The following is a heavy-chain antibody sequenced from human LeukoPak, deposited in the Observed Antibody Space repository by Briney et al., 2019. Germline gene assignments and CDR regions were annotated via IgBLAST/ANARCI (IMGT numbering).Heavy chain of an antibody. CDR3: ARDLRHSSSSGFDY. D-gene: IGHD6-6*01. CDR2: IWYDGSNK. V-gene: IGHV3-33*01. Sequence: PGGSLRLSCAASGFTFSSYGMHWVRQAPGKGLEWVAVIWYDGSNKYYADSVKGRFTISRDNSKNTLYLQMNSLRAEDTAVYYCARDLRHSSSSGFDYWGQGTLVTVSS. J-gene: IGHJ4*02. CDR1: GFTFSSYG.